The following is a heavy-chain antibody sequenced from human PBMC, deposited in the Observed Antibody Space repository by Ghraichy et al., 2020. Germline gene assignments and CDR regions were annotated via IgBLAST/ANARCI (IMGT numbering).Heavy chain of an antibody. CDR3: ARSGSDFWSGYHNVDAFDI. CDR2: IYPGDSDT. D-gene: IGHD3-3*01. Sequence: GESLNISCKGSGYSFTSYWIGWVRQMPGKGLEWMGIIYPGDSDTRYSPSFQGQVTISADKSISTAYLQWSSLKASDTAMYYCARSGSDFWSGYHNVDAFDIWGQGTMVTVSS. J-gene: IGHJ3*02. V-gene: IGHV5-51*01. CDR1: GYSFTSYW.